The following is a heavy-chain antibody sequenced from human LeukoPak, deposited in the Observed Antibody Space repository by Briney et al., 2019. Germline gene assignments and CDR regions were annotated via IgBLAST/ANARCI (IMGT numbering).Heavy chain of an antibody. CDR3: ARTYDTSGYFYAFDY. CDR1: GGSIISYY. D-gene: IGHD3-22*01. J-gene: IGHJ4*02. V-gene: IGHV4-59*01. CDR2: ISYRGGT. Sequence: PSETLSLTCTVSGGSIISYYWRWIRQPPGKGLEWIGYISYRGGTNYNPSLKSRLTILLDTSKNQFSLTLRSVTAADTAVYYCARTYDTSGYFYAFDYWGQGTLVTVSS.